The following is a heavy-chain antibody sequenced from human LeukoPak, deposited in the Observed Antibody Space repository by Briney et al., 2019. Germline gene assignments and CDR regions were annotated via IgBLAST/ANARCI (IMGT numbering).Heavy chain of an antibody. J-gene: IGHJ4*02. CDR1: GFTFSDYY. D-gene: IGHD3-22*01. Sequence: GGSLRLSCAASGFTFSDYYMSWIRQAPGKGLEWVSYISSSGSTIYYADSVKGRFTISRDNAKNSLYLQMNSLRAEDTVVYYCARDDTAPTYYYDSSGYLGWGQGTLVTVSS. CDR3: ARDDTAPTYYYDSSGYLG. V-gene: IGHV3-11*01. CDR2: ISSSGSTI.